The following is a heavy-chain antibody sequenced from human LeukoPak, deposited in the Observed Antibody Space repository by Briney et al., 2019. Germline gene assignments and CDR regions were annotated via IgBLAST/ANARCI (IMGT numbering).Heavy chain of an antibody. CDR2: IYPGDSDT. CDR1: GYTFSSYW. J-gene: IGHJ3*01. D-gene: IGHD6-6*01. Sequence: PGGSLRLSCKGSGYTFSSYWIGWVRQMPGKGLEWMGIIYPGDSDTRYSPSFQGQVTISADKSISTAYLQWSSLKASDTAMYYCARWYSSSSPLWGQGTMVTVSS. V-gene: IGHV5-51*01. CDR3: ARWYSSSSPL.